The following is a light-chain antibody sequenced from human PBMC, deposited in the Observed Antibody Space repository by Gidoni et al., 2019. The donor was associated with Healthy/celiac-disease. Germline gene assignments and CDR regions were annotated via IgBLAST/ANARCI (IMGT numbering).Light chain of an antibody. CDR2: GAS. CDR1: RSVSSSY. J-gene: IGKJ3*01. Sequence: VLTQSPGTLSLSPGERATLSCRASRSVSSSYLAWYQQKPGQAPRLLSYGASSRATGIPDRFSGSGSGTDFTLTISRLEPEDFAVYYCQQYGSSLFTFGPGTKVDIK. V-gene: IGKV3-20*01. CDR3: QQYGSSLFT.